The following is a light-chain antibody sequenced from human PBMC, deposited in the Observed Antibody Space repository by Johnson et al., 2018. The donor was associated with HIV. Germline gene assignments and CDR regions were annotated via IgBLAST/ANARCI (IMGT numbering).Light chain of an antibody. Sequence: QSVLTHPPSVSAAPGQKVTISCSGSSSNIGNNYVSWYQQLPGTAPKLLIYENTKRPSGVPDRFSGSKSGSSATLGITGLQTGYEADYYCATWDRSLSAGGVFGTGTKVTVL. J-gene: IGLJ1*01. V-gene: IGLV1-51*02. CDR3: ATWDRSLSAGGV. CDR2: ENT. CDR1: SSNIGNNY.